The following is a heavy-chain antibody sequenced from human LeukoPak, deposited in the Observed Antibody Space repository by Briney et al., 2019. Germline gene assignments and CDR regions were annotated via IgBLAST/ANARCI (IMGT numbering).Heavy chain of an antibody. CDR3: ARNRYFDWLLSSWFDP. CDR2: ISYDGSNK. D-gene: IGHD3-9*01. CDR1: GFTFSSYA. Sequence: GGSLRLSCAASGFTFSSYAKHWVRQAPGMGLEWVAVISYDGSNKYYADSVKGRFTISRDNSKNTLYLQMNSLRAEDTAVYYCARNRYFDWLLSSWFDPWGQGTLVTVSS. J-gene: IGHJ5*02. V-gene: IGHV3-30*04.